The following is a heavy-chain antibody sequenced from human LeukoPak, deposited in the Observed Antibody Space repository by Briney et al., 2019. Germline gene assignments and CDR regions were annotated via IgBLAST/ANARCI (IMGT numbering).Heavy chain of an antibody. CDR3: AREADYSNYNWFDP. CDR1: GYTFTSYA. CDR2: INAGNGNT. J-gene: IGHJ5*02. Sequence: ASVKVSCKASGYTFTSYAMHWVRQAPGQRLEWMGWINAGNGNTKYSQKFQGRVTITRDTSASTVYMELSSLRSEDTAVYYCAREADYSNYNWFDPWGQGTLVTVSS. V-gene: IGHV1-3*01. D-gene: IGHD4-11*01.